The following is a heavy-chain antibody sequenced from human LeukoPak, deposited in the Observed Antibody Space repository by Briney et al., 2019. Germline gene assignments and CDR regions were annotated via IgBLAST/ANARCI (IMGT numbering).Heavy chain of an antibody. Sequence: SRTLSLTCTVSGGSISSGSYYWSWIRQPAGKGLEWIGRIYTSGSTNYNPSLKSRVTISVDTSKNQFSLKLSSVTAADTAVYYCARDLIQLWLGGYYYYMDVWGKGTTVTVSS. CDR1: GGSISSGSYY. CDR3: ARDLIQLWLGGYYYYMDV. V-gene: IGHV4-61*02. CDR2: IYTSGST. J-gene: IGHJ6*03. D-gene: IGHD5-18*01.